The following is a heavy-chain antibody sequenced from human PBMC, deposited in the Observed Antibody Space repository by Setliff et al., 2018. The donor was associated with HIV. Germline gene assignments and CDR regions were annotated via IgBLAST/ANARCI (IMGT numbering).Heavy chain of an antibody. D-gene: IGHD2-21*02. V-gene: IGHV4-38-2*02. CDR2: IYHIGTT. CDR1: GFSVKSAFY. Sequence: SETLSLTCTVSGFSVKSAFYWGWIRQTPGEGLEWIGSIYHIGTTYYHPSLASRATLSLDTSKNQFSLSLSSLSAADTAIYYCAPVRGVDPLLVTASDAFSIWGQGTMVTVSS. J-gene: IGHJ3*02. CDR3: APVRGVDPLLVTASDAFSI.